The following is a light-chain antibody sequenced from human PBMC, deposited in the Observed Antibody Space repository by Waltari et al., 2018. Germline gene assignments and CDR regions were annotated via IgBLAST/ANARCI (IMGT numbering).Light chain of an antibody. J-gene: IGLJ2*01. CDR1: SSNIGAGYD. CDR3: QSYDSSLSGVI. V-gene: IGLV1-40*01. Sequence: QSVLTQPPSVSGAPGQRITISCTGTSSNIGAGYDVHWYLQLPGTAPKLLILGNNNRPSGVPDRFSASKSDTSVSLAITGLQAEDEADYYCQSYDSSLSGVIFGGGTKLTVL. CDR2: GNN.